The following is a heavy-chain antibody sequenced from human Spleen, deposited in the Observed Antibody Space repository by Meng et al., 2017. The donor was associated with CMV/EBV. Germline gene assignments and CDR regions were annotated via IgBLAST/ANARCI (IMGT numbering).Heavy chain of an antibody. Sequence: VSCKASGYTFTACKINWVRQAPGQEPEWLGRINCNSGDTNYAQKFQGRVTMTRDTSISTAYMELSSLRSDDTAVYYCVRLAGGVDYWGQGTLVTVSS. CDR2: INCNSGDT. CDR3: VRLAGGVDY. V-gene: IGHV1-2*06. D-gene: IGHD3-10*01. CDR1: GYTFTACK. J-gene: IGHJ4*02.